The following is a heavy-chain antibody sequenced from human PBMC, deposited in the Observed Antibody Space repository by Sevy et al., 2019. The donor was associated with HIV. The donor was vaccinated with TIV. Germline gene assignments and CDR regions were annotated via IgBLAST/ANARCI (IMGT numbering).Heavy chain of an antibody. Sequence: SETLSLTCIVSGGSISDYYWSWIRQPPGKGPEWIGYIYYSGSTKYNPSLKSRVTISVDTSKKQFSLKLSSVTAADTAVYYCARSPPVVVVPGAPSWFDPWGQGTMVTVSS. CDR1: GGSISDYY. V-gene: IGHV4-59*12. J-gene: IGHJ5*02. D-gene: IGHD2-2*01. CDR2: IYYSGST. CDR3: ARSPPVVVVPGAPSWFDP.